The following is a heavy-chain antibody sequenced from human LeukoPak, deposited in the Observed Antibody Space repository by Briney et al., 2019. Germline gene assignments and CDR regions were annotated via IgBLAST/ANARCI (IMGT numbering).Heavy chain of an antibody. D-gene: IGHD2-15*01. V-gene: IGHV1-2*07. CDR2: INPNSGGT. Sequence: ASVKVSCKASGYTFTGYYMHWVRQAPGQGLEWMGWINPNSGGTNYAHKFQGRVTMTRDTSIGTAYMELSRLRSDDTAVYYCARSQPGTEVAATVAFDIWGQGTMVTVSS. CDR3: ARSQPGTEVAATVAFDI. J-gene: IGHJ3*02. CDR1: GYTFTGYY.